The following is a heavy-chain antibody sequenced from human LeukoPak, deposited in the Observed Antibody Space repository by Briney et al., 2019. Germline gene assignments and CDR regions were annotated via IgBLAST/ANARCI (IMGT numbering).Heavy chain of an antibody. CDR2: ITGSSSHF. D-gene: IGHD4-11*01. CDR1: GFTFSTYS. J-gene: IGHJ4*02. CDR3: ASLMTTVTIRDF. Sequence: PGGSLRLSCAASGFTFSTYSMNWVRQAPGKGLEWVSSITGSSSHFYYADSVKGRFTISRDNAKNSLYLQMNSLRAEDTAVYYCASLMTTVTIRDFWGQGTPVTVSS. V-gene: IGHV3-21*01.